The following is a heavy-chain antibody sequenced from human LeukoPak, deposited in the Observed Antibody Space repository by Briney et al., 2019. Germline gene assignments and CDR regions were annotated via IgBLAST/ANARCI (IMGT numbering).Heavy chain of an antibody. J-gene: IGHJ2*01. CDR3: ARVHCGGDCYARSYWYFDL. Sequence: SETLSLTCAVSGYSISSSNWWGWIRQPPGKGLEWIGYIYYSGSIYYNPTLKSRVTMSVDTSKTQFSLKLRSVTAVATAVHCCARVHCGGDCYARSYWYFDLWGRGTLVTVSS. CDR2: IYYSGSI. V-gene: IGHV4-28*05. D-gene: IGHD2-21*02. CDR1: GYSISSSNW.